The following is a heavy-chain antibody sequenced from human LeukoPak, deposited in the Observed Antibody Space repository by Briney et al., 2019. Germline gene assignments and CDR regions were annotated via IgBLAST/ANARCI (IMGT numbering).Heavy chain of an antibody. CDR2: TYYRSKWYN. Sequence: SQTLSLTCAISGDSVSSNSAAWNWIRQSPSRGLEWLGRTYYRSKWYNDYAVSVKSRITINPDTSKNQFSLQLNSVTPEDTAVYYCARDRLYGSGSYYNPGAFDIWGQGTMVTVSS. CDR3: ARDRLYGSGSYYNPGAFDI. D-gene: IGHD3-10*01. CDR1: GDSVSSNSAA. V-gene: IGHV6-1*01. J-gene: IGHJ3*02.